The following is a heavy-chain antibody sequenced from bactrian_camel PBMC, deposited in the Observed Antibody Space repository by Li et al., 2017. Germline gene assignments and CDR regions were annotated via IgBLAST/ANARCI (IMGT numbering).Heavy chain of an antibody. Sequence: HVQLVESGGGSVQAGGSLRLSCEGSGYEKPNYCMGWYRQAPGKEREGLASIDTDGTTSYADSVKDRFTISKDDPNNTVYLQMNSLKPEDTATYYCGVRGGTYCVDYLRRGDGSYWGQGTQVTVS. CDR3: GVRGGTYCVDYLRRGDGSY. J-gene: IGHJ4*01. V-gene: IGHV3S53*01. D-gene: IGHD7*01. CDR1: GYEKPNYC. CDR2: IDTDGTT.